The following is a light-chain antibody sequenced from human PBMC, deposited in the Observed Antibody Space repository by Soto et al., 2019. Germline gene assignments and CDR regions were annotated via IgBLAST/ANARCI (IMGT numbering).Light chain of an antibody. CDR3: QQCHNWPPMYT. Sequence: EIVMTQSPATLSVSPGERATLSCRASQSVSSNLAWYQQKPGQAPRLLIYGASSRATGVPARFSGSGSGAEFTLTISSLQSEDFAFYYCQQCHNWPPMYTFGQGTKLEIK. CDR1: QSVSSN. J-gene: IGKJ2*01. CDR2: GAS. V-gene: IGKV3-15*01.